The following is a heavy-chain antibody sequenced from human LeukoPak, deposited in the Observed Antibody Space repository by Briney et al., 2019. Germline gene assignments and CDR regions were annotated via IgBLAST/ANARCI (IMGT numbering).Heavy chain of an antibody. CDR2: TYYRSKWYN. V-gene: IGHV6-1*01. J-gene: IGHJ4*02. CDR3: ARDPSPGIDGIDSYFDY. Sequence: SQTLSLTCAISGDSVSSNSAAWNWIRQSPSRGLEWLGRTYYRSKWYNDYAVSVKSRITINPDTSKNQFSLQLSSVTPEDTAVYYCARDPSPGIDGIDSYFDYWGQGTLVTVSS. CDR1: GDSVSSNSAA.